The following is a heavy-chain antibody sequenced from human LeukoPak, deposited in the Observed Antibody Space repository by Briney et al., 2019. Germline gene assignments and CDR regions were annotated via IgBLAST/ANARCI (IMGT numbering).Heavy chain of an antibody. Sequence: PSETLSLTCTVSGGSISSRYYYWGWIRQPPGKGLEWIGSIYYSGSTYYNPSLRSRVTISVDTSKNQFSLKLSSVTAADTAVYYCARHLIAVAGTGSVFDIWGQGTTVTVSS. D-gene: IGHD6-19*01. CDR2: IYYSGST. V-gene: IGHV4-39*01. J-gene: IGHJ3*02. CDR3: ARHLIAVAGTGSVFDI. CDR1: GGSISSRYYY.